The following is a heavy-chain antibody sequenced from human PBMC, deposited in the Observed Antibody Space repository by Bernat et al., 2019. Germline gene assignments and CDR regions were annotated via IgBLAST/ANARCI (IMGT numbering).Heavy chain of an antibody. V-gene: IGHV5-10-1*03. CDR2: SDPSDSYT. J-gene: IGHJ4*02. CDR3: ARHRVTTGYSSSWYVY. CDR1: GYSFTSYW. Sequence: EVQLVQSGAEVKKPGESLRISCKGSGYSFTSYWISWVRQMPGKGLEWMGRSDPSDSYTNYSPSFQGHVTISADKSISTAYLQWSSLKAADTAMYYWARHRVTTGYSSSWYVYWGQGTLVTVAS. D-gene: IGHD6-13*01.